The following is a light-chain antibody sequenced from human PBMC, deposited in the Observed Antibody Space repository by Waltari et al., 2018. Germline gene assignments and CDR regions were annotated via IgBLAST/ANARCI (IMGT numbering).Light chain of an antibody. Sequence: QSVLTQPPSVSAAPGQKVTISCSGCSSNIGSIYVSWYQQLPGTAPKRLIYDTEKRPSGIPDRFSGSKSGTSATLVITGLQTGDEADYYCGTWDNSLSVRLFGGGTRLTVL. V-gene: IGLV1-51*01. CDR1: SSNIGSIY. CDR2: DTE. J-gene: IGLJ2*01. CDR3: GTWDNSLSVRL.